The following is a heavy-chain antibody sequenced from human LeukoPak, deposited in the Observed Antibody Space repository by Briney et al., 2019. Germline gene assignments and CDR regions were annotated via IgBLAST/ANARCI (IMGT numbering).Heavy chain of an antibody. CDR1: GFTFSSYA. Sequence: GGSLRLSCAASGFTFSSYAMSWVRQAPGKGLEWVSYISSSGSTIYYADSVKGRFTISRDNAKNTLYLQMNSLRAEDTAVYYCARGGTATARYHYYYMDVWGKGTTVTVSS. CDR3: ARGGTATARYHYYYMDV. CDR2: ISSSGSTI. V-gene: IGHV3-48*04. J-gene: IGHJ6*03. D-gene: IGHD5-18*01.